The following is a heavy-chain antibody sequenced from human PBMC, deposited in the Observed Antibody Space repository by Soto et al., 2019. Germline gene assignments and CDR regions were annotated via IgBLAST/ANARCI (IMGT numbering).Heavy chain of an antibody. D-gene: IGHD1-26*01. CDR2: IFYTGST. CDR3: ARMSNSGLDY. J-gene: IGHJ4*02. Sequence: PSETLSLTCTVSGGSISSGGYYWSWIRQHPGKGLEWIGNIFYTGSTYYSPSLKGRLTISVDPSKNQFSLKLTSVTAAATYYCARMSNSGLDYWGQGTLVTVSS. CDR1: GGSISSGGYY. V-gene: IGHV4-39*01.